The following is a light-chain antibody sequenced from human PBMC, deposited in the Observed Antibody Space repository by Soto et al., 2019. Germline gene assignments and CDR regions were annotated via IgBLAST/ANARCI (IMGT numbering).Light chain of an antibody. Sequence: DIQLAQSPSTLSASVGVRVTITCRASQTITNLLAWFQQKPGKAPEILIYKASSLQSRVPSRFSGSGSGTEFTLTISSLQPDDSATYYCLQYYDYRTFGQGTKVDIK. J-gene: IGKJ1*01. CDR3: LQYYDYRT. V-gene: IGKV1-5*03. CDR2: KAS. CDR1: QTITNL.